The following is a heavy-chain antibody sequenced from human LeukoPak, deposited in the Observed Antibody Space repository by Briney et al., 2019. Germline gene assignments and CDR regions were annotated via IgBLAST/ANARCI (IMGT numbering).Heavy chain of an antibody. CDR2: FYVGGAT. CDR3: ARGHGYNFFDY. V-gene: IGHV3-53*01. Sequence: PGGSLRLSCAVSGFSVTNNYMSWVRQAPGKGLEWVSVFYVGGATYYADSVKGRFTISRDNSENTLYLQMKSLRAEDTAVYYCARGHGYNFFDYWGQGTLVTVSS. D-gene: IGHD5-24*01. J-gene: IGHJ4*02. CDR1: GFSVTNNY.